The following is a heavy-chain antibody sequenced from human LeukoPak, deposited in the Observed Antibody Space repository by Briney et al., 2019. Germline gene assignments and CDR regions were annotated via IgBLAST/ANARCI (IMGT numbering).Heavy chain of an antibody. CDR1: GYTFTGYY. V-gene: IGHV1-2*02. CDR2: INPNSGGT. D-gene: IGHD6-6*01. Sequence: ASVKVSCKASGYTFTGYYMHWVRQAPGQGLEWMGWINPNSGGTNYAQKFQGRVTMTRDTSISTAYMELSRLRSDDTAVYYCAREFVAARPGGYWFDPWGQGTLVTVSS. J-gene: IGHJ5*02. CDR3: AREFVAARPGGYWFDP.